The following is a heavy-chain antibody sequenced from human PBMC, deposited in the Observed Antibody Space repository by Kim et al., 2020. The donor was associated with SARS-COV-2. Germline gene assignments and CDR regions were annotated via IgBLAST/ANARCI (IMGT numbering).Heavy chain of an antibody. J-gene: IGHJ4*02. CDR2: ISGSGGRT. CDR1: GFTFSNYA. V-gene: IGHV3-23*01. D-gene: IGHD2-15*01. CDR3: AKVYCSGGGCYQLDY. Sequence: GGSLRLSCSASGFTFSNYALTWVRQAPGKGLEWVSAISGSGGRTYYSDSVRGRFTITRDNSKTTLYLQVNSLRAEDTAFYYFAKVYCSGGGCYQLDYWGQGTRVTV.